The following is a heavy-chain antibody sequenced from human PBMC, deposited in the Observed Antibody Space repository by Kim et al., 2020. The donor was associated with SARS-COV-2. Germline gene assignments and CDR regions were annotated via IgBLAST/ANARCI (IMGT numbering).Heavy chain of an antibody. J-gene: IGHJ3*02. Sequence: YPGSVKGRFTITRENAKNCWYLQMNSVRAGDTDVYYCARGYSSSWYWAFDIWGQGTMVTVSS. CDR3: ARGYSSSWYWAFDI. V-gene: IGHV3-13*01. D-gene: IGHD6-13*01.